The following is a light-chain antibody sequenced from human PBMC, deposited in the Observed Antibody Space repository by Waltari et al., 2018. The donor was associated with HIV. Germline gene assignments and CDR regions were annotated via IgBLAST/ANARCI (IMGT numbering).Light chain of an antibody. CDR2: ATS. J-gene: IGKJ1*01. CDR3: QQANSFPWT. V-gene: IGKV1-12*01. Sequence: DIQMTQFPSFVSASVGDRVTITCRASHPVNSWLTWYQQKPGKAPELLISATSSLQSGVPSRFSGSGSGTNFTLTINSLQTEDCATYFCQQANSFPWTFGHGTKVELK. CDR1: HPVNSW.